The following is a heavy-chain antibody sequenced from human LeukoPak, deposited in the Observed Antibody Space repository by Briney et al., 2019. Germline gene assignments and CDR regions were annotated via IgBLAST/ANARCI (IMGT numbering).Heavy chain of an antibody. J-gene: IGHJ3*02. V-gene: IGHV4-39*07. D-gene: IGHD2-15*01. Sequence: SETLSLTCTVSGGSISSSSFYWGWIRQPPGKGLEWIGSIYYSGSTNYNPSLKSRVTISVDTSKNQFSLKLSSVTAADTAVYYCARGGVVAVVVRADGAFDIWGQGTMVTVSS. CDR3: ARGGVVAVVVRADGAFDI. CDR2: IYYSGST. CDR1: GGSISSSSFY.